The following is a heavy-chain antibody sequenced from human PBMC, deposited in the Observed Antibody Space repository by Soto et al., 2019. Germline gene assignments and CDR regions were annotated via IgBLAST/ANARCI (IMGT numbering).Heavy chain of an antibody. CDR1: GGTFSSYA. Sequence: GASVKVSCKASGGTFSSYAISWVRQAPGQGLEWMGGIIPIFGTANYAQKFQGRVTITADKSTSTAYMELSSLRSEDTAVYYCARTQLGDYYYYGMDVWGQGTKVTVSS. CDR2: IIPIFGTA. V-gene: IGHV1-69*06. D-gene: IGHD6-6*01. CDR3: ARTQLGDYYYYGMDV. J-gene: IGHJ6*02.